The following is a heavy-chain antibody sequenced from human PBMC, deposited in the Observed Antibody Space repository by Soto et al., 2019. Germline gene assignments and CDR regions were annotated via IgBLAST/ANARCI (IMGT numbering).Heavy chain of an antibody. CDR2: ISSSSSYI. V-gene: IGHV3-21*01. J-gene: IGHJ5*02. Sequence: EVQLVESGGGLVQPGGSLRLSCAASGFTFSSYSMNWVRQAPGKGLEWVSSISSSSSYIYYADSVKGRFTISRDNAKNSLYLQRNSLRAEDTAVYYCARGSSGSYYSWGQGTLVTVSS. D-gene: IGHD1-26*01. CDR3: ARGSSGSYYS. CDR1: GFTFSSYS.